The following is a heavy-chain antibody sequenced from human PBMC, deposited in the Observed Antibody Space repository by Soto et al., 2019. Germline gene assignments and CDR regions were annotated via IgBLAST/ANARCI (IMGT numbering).Heavy chain of an antibody. J-gene: IGHJ6*02. CDR3: ARDKGSSWYYYYYGMDV. CDR2: INSDGSST. CDR1: GFTFSSYW. V-gene: IGHV3-74*01. Sequence: EVQLVESGGGLVQPGGSLRLSCAASGFTFSSYWMHWVRQAPGKGLVWVSRINSDGSSTSYADSVKGRFTISRDNAKNTLYLQMNSLRAEDTAVYYCARDKGSSWYYYYYGMDVWGQGTTVTVSS. D-gene: IGHD6-13*01.